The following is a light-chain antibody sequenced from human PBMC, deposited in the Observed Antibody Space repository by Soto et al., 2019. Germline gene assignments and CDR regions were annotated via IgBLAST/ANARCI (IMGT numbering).Light chain of an antibody. CDR2: SNN. Sequence: QSVLTQPPSASGTPGQRVTISCSGSSSNIGSNTVNWYQQLPGTAPKLVIYSNNQRPSGVPDRFSGSKSGTSASLAISGLQSEDEADDYCGAWDDSLNGYVVFGGGTKLTVL. CDR1: SSNIGSNT. J-gene: IGLJ2*01. V-gene: IGLV1-44*01. CDR3: GAWDDSLNGYVV.